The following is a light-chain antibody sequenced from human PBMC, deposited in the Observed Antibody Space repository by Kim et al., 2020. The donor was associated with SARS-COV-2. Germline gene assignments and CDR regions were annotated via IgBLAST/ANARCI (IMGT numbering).Light chain of an antibody. Sequence: GNTITTSCTRSSGSIASNYVQWYQQRPGSAPTTVIYEDNQRPSGVPDRFSGSIDSSSNSASLTISGLKTEDEADYYCQSYDSSNVVFGGGTQLTVL. V-gene: IGLV6-57*03. CDR2: EDN. CDR3: QSYDSSNVV. CDR1: SGSIASNY. J-gene: IGLJ2*01.